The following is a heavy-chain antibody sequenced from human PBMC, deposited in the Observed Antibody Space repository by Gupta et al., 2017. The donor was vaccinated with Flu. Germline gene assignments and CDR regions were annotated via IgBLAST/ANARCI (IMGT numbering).Heavy chain of an antibody. D-gene: IGHD3-3*01. CDR3: ARGLYYDFWSGASFDY. V-gene: IGHV1-69*01. CDR1: GVTFSSYA. J-gene: IGHJ4*02. Sequence: QVHLVQSGAEVKKPGSSVKVSCRASGVTFSSYAIHWVRQAPGQGLEWMGGIIPMSRSTNYALKFQGRVTITADESTSTAYMDLSSLRSDDTAVYFCARGLYYDFWSGASFDYWGQGTLVIVSS. CDR2: IIPMSRST.